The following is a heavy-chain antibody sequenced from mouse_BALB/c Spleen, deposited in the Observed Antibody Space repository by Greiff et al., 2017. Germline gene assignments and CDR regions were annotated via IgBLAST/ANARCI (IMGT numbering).Heavy chain of an antibody. J-gene: IGHJ2*01. CDR3: ARAKHCDY. V-gene: IGHV3-2*02. Sequence: VQLKESGPGLVKPSQSLSLTCTVTGYSITSDYAWNWIRQFPGNKLEWMGYISYSGSTSYNPSLKSRIPITRDTSKNQFFLQLNSVTTEDTATYYCARAKHCDYWGQGTTLTVSS. CDR2: ISYSGST. CDR1: GYSITSDYA.